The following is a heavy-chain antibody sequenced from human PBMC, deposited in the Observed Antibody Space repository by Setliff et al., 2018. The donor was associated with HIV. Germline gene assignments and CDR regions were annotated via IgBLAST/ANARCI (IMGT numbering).Heavy chain of an antibody. Sequence: SETLSLTCTVSGGSISGYFWSWIRQPAGKGLEWIGRTFTSGITNYSPSLKSRVTMSVDTSKNHFSLNLTSVTAADTAVYYCAREPKGGDDRALDYWGQGTLVTVSS. CDR2: TFTSGIT. CDR3: AREPKGGDDRALDY. CDR1: GGSISGYF. J-gene: IGHJ4*02. V-gene: IGHV4-4*07. D-gene: IGHD3-16*01.